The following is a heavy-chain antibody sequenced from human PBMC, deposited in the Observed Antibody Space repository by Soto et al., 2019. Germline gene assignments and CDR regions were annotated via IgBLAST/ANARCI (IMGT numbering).Heavy chain of an antibody. CDR1: GFTFSSYA. V-gene: IGHV3-23*01. CDR2: ISGSGGST. CDR3: AKEVRVAVAPEAFDI. D-gene: IGHD6-19*01. J-gene: IGHJ3*02. Sequence: GGSLRVSCAASGFTFSSYAMSWGRQAPWKGLEWVSAISGSGGSTYYADSVKGRFTISRDNSKNTLYLQMNSLRAEDTAVYYCAKEVRVAVAPEAFDIWGQGTMVTVSS.